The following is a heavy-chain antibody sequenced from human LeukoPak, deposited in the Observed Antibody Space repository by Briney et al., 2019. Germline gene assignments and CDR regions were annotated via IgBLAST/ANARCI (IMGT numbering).Heavy chain of an antibody. Sequence: PGRSLRLSCAVSGCTFSNYAMHWVRQAPGKGLEWVALISYDGRNKYYADSVKGRFTVSRDNAKSTLYLQMNSPRGEDTAVYYCARDPALYCTGGSCREYYFDYWGQGALVTASS. CDR1: GCTFSNYA. D-gene: IGHD2-15*01. CDR2: ISYDGRNK. J-gene: IGHJ4*02. V-gene: IGHV3-30*04. CDR3: ARDPALYCTGGSCREYYFDY.